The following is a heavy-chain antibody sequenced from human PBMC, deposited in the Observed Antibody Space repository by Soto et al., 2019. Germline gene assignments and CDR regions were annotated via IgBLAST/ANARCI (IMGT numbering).Heavy chain of an antibody. V-gene: IGHV1-18*01. J-gene: IGHJ6*02. Sequence: ASVKVSCKASGYTFTSYGISWVRQAPGQGLEWMGWISAYNGNTNYAQKLQGRVTMTTDTSTSTAYMELRSLRSDDTAAYYCARDLRAVVTPVDYYYYGMDVWGQGTTVTVSS. D-gene: IGHD2-21*02. CDR1: GYTFTSYG. CDR2: ISAYNGNT. CDR3: ARDLRAVVTPVDYYYYGMDV.